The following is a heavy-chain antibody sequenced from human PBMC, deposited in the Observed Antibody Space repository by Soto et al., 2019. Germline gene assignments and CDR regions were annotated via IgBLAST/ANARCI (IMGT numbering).Heavy chain of an antibody. Sequence: HPGGSLRLSCAASGFTFSSYAMHWVRQAPGKGLEWVAVISYDGSNKYYADSVKGRFTISRDNSKNTLYLQMNSLRAEDTAVYYCARDYSSSWGRGMDVWGQGTTVTVSS. CDR3: ARDYSSSWGRGMDV. CDR1: GFTFSSYA. CDR2: ISYDGSNK. D-gene: IGHD6-13*01. J-gene: IGHJ6*02. V-gene: IGHV3-30-3*01.